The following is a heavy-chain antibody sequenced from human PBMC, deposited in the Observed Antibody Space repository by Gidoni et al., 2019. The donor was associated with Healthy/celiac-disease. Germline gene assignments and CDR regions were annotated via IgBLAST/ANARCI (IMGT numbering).Heavy chain of an antibody. D-gene: IGHD6-13*01. CDR1: WFTVSSNS. CDR2: IYSGGST. CDR3: ASYGAAAGYPFDY. J-gene: IGHJ4*02. V-gene: IGHV3-53*04. Sequence: EVQMVESGGGLVQPGGSLGLSCAASWFTVSSNSMSWGRQAPGKGLECVSVIYSGGSTYYADSVKGRFTISRHNSKNTLYLQMNSLRAEDTAVYYCASYGAAAGYPFDYWGQGTLVTVSS.